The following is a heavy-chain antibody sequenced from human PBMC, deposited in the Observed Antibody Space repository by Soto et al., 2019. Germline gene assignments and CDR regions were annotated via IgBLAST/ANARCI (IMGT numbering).Heavy chain of an antibody. Sequence: QVQLQESGPGLVKPSETLSLTCTVSGGSISSYYWSWIRQPAGKGLEWIGRIYTSGSTNYNPSLKSRVTMSVDTSKNQFPLKLSSVTGADTAVYYCARDIRRGGFWYSSSWYGDLNWFDPWGQGTLVTVSS. CDR3: ARDIRRGGFWYSSSWYGDLNWFDP. D-gene: IGHD6-13*01. J-gene: IGHJ5*02. CDR2: IYTSGST. CDR1: GGSISSYY. V-gene: IGHV4-4*07.